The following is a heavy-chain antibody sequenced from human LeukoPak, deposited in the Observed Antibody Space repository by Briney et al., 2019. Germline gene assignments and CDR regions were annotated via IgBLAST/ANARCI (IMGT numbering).Heavy chain of an antibody. CDR1: GYTFTSYD. J-gene: IGHJ4*02. V-gene: IGHV1-8*01. CDR3: ARVFTRYYGSGSYHNDY. Sequence: ASVKVSCKASGYTFTSYDINWVRQATGQGLEWMGWMNPNSGNTGYAQKFQGRVTMTRKTSISTAYMELSSLRSEDTAVYSCARVFTRYYGSGSYHNDYWGQGTLVTVSS. CDR2: MNPNSGNT. D-gene: IGHD3-10*01.